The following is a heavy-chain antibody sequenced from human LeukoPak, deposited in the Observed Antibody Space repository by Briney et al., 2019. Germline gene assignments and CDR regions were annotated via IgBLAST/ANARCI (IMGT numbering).Heavy chain of an antibody. CDR1: RFIFDNYG. Sequence: GGSLRLSCAASRFIFDNYGMTWVRQAPGKGLEWVSGISDDGYSTYYADSVKGRFTISRDNSKNTLYLQMNSLRAENTAVYYCAKARYSGYAAHWGQGTLVTVSS. CDR2: ISDDGYST. V-gene: IGHV3-23*01. D-gene: IGHD5-12*01. J-gene: IGHJ4*02. CDR3: AKARYSGYAAH.